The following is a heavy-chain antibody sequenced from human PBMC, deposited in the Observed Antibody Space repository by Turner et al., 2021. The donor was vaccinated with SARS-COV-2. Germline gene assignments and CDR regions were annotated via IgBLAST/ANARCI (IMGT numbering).Heavy chain of an antibody. Sequence: QLQQWGPGLVKPSESLSLTWTVAGDTMSSSSYYWGWIRQAPGKGLGWIGGIYYSVTTHYNPSLKRRVTISVVTSKSHFSLNLSSVTAADHAVYHCAGHKTVFCNGPTGDHWLGPWGQGPLVAVSS. CDR2: IYYSVTT. D-gene: IGHD2-15*01. J-gene: IGHJ5*02. V-gene: IGHV4-39*01. CDR3: AGHKTVFCNGPTGDHWLGP. CDR1: GDTMSSSSYY.